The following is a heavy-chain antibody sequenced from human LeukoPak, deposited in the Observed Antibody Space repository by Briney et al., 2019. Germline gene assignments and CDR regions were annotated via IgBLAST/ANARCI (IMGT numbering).Heavy chain of an antibody. V-gene: IGHV3-11*01. CDR1: GFTSSDYY. D-gene: IGHD3-10*01. J-gene: IGHJ4*02. CDR3: ARGRFNTYYFDG. Sequence: GGSLRLSCAASGFTSSDYYMSWIRQAPGTGLEWVSYISSTGITKYYAASVKGRFTISRDNAENSLYLQMNSLRAEDTAVYYCARGRFNTYYFDGWGQGTLVTVSS. CDR2: ISSTGITK.